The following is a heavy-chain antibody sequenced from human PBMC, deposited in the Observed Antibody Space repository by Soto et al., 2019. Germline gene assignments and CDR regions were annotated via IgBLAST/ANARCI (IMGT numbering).Heavy chain of an antibody. CDR2: INPNSGGT. CDR1: GYTFTGYY. V-gene: IGHV1-2*04. D-gene: IGHD3-10*01. J-gene: IGHJ3*02. CDR3: ARDATYYYGSGRRVGGAFDI. Sequence: ASVKVSCKASGYTFTGYYMHWVRQAPGQGLEWMGWINPNSGGTNYAQKFQGWVTMTRDTSISTAYMELSRLRSDDTAVYYCARDATYYYGSGRRVGGAFDIWGQGTMVTVSS.